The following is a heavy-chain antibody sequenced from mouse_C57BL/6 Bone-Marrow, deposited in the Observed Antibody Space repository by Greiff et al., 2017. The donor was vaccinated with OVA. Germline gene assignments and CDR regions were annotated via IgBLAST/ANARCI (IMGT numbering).Heavy chain of an antibody. Sequence: VQLQESGPELVKPGASVKISCKASGYTFTDYYINWVKQRPGQGLEWMGWIFPGSGSTYYNEKFKGKATLTVDKSSSTAYMLLSSLTSEDSAVYFCARSVYYYGSSWYFDVWGTGTTVTVSS. CDR2: IFPGSGST. D-gene: IGHD1-1*01. J-gene: IGHJ1*03. V-gene: IGHV1-75*01. CDR3: ARSVYYYGSSWYFDV. CDR1: GYTFTDYY.